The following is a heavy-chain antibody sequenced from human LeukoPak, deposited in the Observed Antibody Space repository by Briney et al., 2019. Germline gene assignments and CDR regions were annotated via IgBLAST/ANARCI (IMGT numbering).Heavy chain of an antibody. D-gene: IGHD2-21*02. CDR2: INPSDGSS. CDR3: ARVWVVTATISWFDP. J-gene: IGHJ5*02. CDR1: GYTFTSYY. V-gene: IGHV1-46*01. Sequence: ASVKVFCKASGYTFTSYYMHWVRQAPGQGLEWMGIINPSDGSSSYAQKFQGRVTMTRDTSTSTVYMELSSLRSEDTAVYYCARVWVVTATISWFDPWGQGTLVTVSS.